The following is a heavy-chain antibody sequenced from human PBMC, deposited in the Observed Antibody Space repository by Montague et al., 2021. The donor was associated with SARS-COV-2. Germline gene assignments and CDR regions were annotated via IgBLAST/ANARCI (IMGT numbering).Heavy chain of an antibody. CDR1: GGSISSGGYY. CDR3: ARGGSYSSGWYGVDYYYAMDV. J-gene: IGHJ6*02. D-gene: IGHD6-19*01. V-gene: IGHV4-31*03. Sequence: TLSLTCTVSGGSISSGGYYWSWIRQHPGKGLEWIGYIYYSGSTYYNPSPKSRVTISVDTSKNQFSLKLSSVTAADTAVYYCARGGSYSSGWYGVDYYYAMDVWGQGTTVTVSS. CDR2: IYYSGST.